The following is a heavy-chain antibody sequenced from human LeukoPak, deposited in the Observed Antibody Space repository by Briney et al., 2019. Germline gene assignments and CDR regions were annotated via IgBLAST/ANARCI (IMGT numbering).Heavy chain of an antibody. CDR3: ARGTKALLWFGELLYDYYYYSMDV. CDR2: IYYSGST. J-gene: IGHJ6*03. Sequence: PSETLSLTCTVSGGSISSYYWSWIRQPPGKGLEWIGYIYYSGSTNYNPSLKSRVTISVDTSKNQFSLKLSSVTAADTAVYYCARGTKALLWFGELLYDYYYYSMDVWGKGTTVTVSS. CDR1: GGSISSYY. D-gene: IGHD3-10*01. V-gene: IGHV4-59*01.